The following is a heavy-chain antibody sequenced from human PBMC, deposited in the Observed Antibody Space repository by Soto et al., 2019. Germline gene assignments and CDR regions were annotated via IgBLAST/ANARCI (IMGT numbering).Heavy chain of an antibody. J-gene: IGHJ4*02. CDR3: AREEYCSRTSCSYFDY. V-gene: IGHV4-31*03. CDR2: IYYSGST. CDR1: GGSISSGGYY. Sequence: QVQLQESGPGLVKPSQTLSLTCTVSGGSISSGGYYWSWIRQHPGKGLEWIGYIYYSGSTYYNPSLKCRVTITVDMSKNPFPLKLSSVTAADTGVYYCAREEYCSRTSCSYFDYGGQGTLVTVSS. D-gene: IGHD2-2*01.